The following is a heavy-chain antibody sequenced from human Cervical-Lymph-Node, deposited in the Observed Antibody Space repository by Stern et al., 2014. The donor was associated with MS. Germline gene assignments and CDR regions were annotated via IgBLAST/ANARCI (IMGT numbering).Heavy chain of an antibody. CDR1: GFTVSTSW. CDR2: INSDGSNT. V-gene: IGHV3-74*02. D-gene: IGHD3/OR15-3a*01. CDR3: ARVWTSG. Sequence: EVQLVQSGGGLVQPGGSLRLSCAASGFTVSTSWIHWVRQAPGKGLAWVSRINSDGSNTWYADSVKGRFTISRDNARNTFYLQMNSLRAEDTAIYYCARVWTSGWGQGTLVTVS. J-gene: IGHJ4*02.